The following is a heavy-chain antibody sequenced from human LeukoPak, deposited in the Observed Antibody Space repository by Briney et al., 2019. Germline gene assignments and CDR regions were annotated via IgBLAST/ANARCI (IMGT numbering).Heavy chain of an antibody. J-gene: IGHJ3*02. D-gene: IGHD1-1*01. V-gene: IGHV1-2*02. CDR2: INPNSGGT. CDR1: GYTFTGYY. CDR3: ATSPPETGTYAFDI. Sequence: GASVKVSCKASGYTFTGYYMHWVRQAPGQGLEWMGWINPNSGGTNYAQKFQGRVTMTRDTPISTAYMELRSLRSDDTAVYYCATSPPETGTYAFDIWGQGTMVTVSS.